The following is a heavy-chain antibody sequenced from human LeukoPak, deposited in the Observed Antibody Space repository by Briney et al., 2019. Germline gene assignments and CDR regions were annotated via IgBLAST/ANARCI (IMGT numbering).Heavy chain of an antibody. CDR2: IYSGGST. V-gene: IGHV3-53*05. Sequence: GGSLRLSCAASGFTVSSDYMSWVRQAPGKGLEWVSVIYSGGSTYYADSVKGRFTISRDKSKNTVYLQMNSLRFEDTAMYYCARNWFDPWGQGTMVTVSS. CDR1: GFTVSSDY. CDR3: ARNWFDP. D-gene: IGHD3-10*01. J-gene: IGHJ3*01.